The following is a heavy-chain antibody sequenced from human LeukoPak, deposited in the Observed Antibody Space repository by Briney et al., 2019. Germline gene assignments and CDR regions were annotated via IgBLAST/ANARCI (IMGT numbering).Heavy chain of an antibody. CDR3: ARDAAIHDSGAYYYLW. J-gene: IGHJ4*02. Sequence: ASVKVSCKASGYTFSSYDITWVRQAPGQGLEWMGGITPMFGTANYAQKFQGRVTSADESTRTAYMELKSLRFEDTAVYYCARDAAIHDSGAYYYLWWGQGTLVTVSS. CDR2: ITPMFGTA. V-gene: IGHV1-69*13. D-gene: IGHD3-22*01. CDR1: GYTFSSYD.